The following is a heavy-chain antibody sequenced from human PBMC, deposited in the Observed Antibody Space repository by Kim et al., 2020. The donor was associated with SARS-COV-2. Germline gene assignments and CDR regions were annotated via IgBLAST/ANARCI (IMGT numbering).Heavy chain of an antibody. J-gene: IGHJ6*01. CDR3: ARVMVGAARTYYAMDV. Sequence: GGSLRLSCAASEFTFSDYNMNWVRQAPGKGLEWVSSISSSSVYIYYADSLKGRFAVSRDNSKNSLFLEMNSLRAEDTAVYYCARVMVGAARTYYAMDVWG. V-gene: IGHV3-21*01. D-gene: IGHD3-10*01. CDR2: ISSSSVYI. CDR1: EFTFSDYN.